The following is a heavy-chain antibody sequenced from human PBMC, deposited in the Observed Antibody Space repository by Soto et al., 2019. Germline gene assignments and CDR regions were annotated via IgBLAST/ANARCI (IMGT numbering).Heavy chain of an antibody. J-gene: IGHJ5*02. D-gene: IGHD3-16*01. CDR3: ARDLSSHGQGLIA. V-gene: IGHV4-31*03. CDR2: VDLTGKT. Sequence: QVHLQESGPGLVKPSQTLSLTCTVSGGSLTRGGYYWGWIRQHPGRGLEWIGYVDLTGKTSYSPAVEKRITISVGTSKNQFALTLKSVTAPDTAGYYCARDLSSHGQGLIAWGQGTRVTVSS. CDR1: GGSLTRGGYY.